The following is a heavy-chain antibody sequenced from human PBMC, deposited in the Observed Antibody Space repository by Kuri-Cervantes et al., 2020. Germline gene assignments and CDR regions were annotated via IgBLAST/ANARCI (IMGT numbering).Heavy chain of an antibody. D-gene: IGHD2-15*01. CDR2: IKSKTDGGTT. Sequence: GESLKISCAASGFTFSNAWMSWVRQAPGKGLEWVGRIKSKTDGGTTDYAAPVKGRFTISRDDSKNTLYLQMNSLKTEDTAVYYCTTEPYCSGGSCYSLDYWGQGTLVTVSS. CDR3: TTEPYCSGGSCYSLDY. J-gene: IGHJ4*02. CDR1: GFTFSNAW. V-gene: IGHV3-15*01.